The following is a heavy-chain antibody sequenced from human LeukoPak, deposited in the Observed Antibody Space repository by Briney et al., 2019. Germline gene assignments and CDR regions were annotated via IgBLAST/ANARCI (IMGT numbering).Heavy chain of an antibody. Sequence: ESGPTLVKPPQTLTLTCTLSGLSLSTSGVGVGWIRQPPGKALEWLALIYWNDDKRYSPSLKSRLTISKDYSKNQVVRTITNMDAVDTPTYYCARSYSDYDYFNNWFDPWGQGTLVTVSS. CDR2: IYWNDDK. D-gene: IGHD5-12*01. CDR3: ARSYSDYDYFNNWFDP. V-gene: IGHV2-5*01. J-gene: IGHJ5*02. CDR1: GLSLSTSGVG.